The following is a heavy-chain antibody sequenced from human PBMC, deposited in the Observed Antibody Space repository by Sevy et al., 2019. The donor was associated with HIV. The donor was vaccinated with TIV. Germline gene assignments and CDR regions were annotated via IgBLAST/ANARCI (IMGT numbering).Heavy chain of an antibody. Sequence: GGSLRLSCAASGFTFSYAWMSWVRQAPGKGLEWVGRIKAKSDGGTIDYAAPVKGRFTISRDDSKNTLYLQMNSLKTEETSIYYCNTDPIIVLVVTDGMDVWGQGTTVTVSS. D-gene: IGHD2-8*02. CDR1: GFTFSYAW. J-gene: IGHJ6*02. CDR3: NTDPIIVLVVTDGMDV. V-gene: IGHV3-15*01. CDR2: IKAKSDGGTI.